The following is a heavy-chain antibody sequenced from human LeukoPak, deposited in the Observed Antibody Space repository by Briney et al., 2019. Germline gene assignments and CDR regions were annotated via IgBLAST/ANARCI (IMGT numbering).Heavy chain of an antibody. CDR3: ARDGVVGYRAYYYYMDV. CDR2: ISHDGTNK. V-gene: IGHV3-30*04. Sequence: GGSLRPSCAASGFSFSSYTIHWVRQAPGNGLEWVALISHDGTNKYYIDSVKGRFTISRDNSKNTLYLQMNSLRAEDTAVYYCARDGVVGYRAYYYYMDVWGKGTTVTVSS. J-gene: IGHJ6*03. CDR1: GFSFSSYT. D-gene: IGHD5-24*01.